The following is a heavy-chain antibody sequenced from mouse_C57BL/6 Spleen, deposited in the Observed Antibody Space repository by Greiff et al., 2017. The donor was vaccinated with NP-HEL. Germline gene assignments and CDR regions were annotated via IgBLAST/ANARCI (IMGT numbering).Heavy chain of an antibody. CDR3: ARGSGSDY. CDR1: GYAFTNYL. J-gene: IGHJ2*01. D-gene: IGHD1-1*01. V-gene: IGHV1-54*01. Sequence: VQRVESGAELVRPGTSVKVSCKASGYAFTNYLIEWVKQRPGQGLEWIGVINPGSGGTNYNEKFKGKATLTADKSSSTAYMQLSSLTSEDSAVYFCARGSGSDYWGQGTTLTVSS. CDR2: INPGSGGT.